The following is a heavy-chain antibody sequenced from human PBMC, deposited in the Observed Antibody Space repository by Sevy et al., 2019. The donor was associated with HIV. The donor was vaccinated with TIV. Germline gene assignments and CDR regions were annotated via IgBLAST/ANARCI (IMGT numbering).Heavy chain of an antibody. Sequence: ASVKVSCKVSGYTLAKFSIHWVRQAPGKGLEWMTSFDPEDGDPEDGKTIYAQKFLGRVTMTEDTSTDTAYMELSSLRSDDTAVYYCATTKDYYESSGSPFDYWGQGTLVTVSS. J-gene: IGHJ4*02. D-gene: IGHD3-22*01. CDR2: FDPEDGDPEDGKT. V-gene: IGHV1-24*01. CDR1: GYTLAKFS. CDR3: ATTKDYYESSGSPFDY.